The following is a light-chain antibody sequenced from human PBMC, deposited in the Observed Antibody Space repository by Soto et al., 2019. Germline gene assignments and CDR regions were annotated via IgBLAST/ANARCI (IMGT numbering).Light chain of an antibody. J-gene: IGLJ2*01. CDR3: NSDASGSTLDVV. CDR2: EVK. Sequence: QSALTQPASVSGSPGQSITISCTGTSSDVGGYNYVSWYQQHPGKAPKLIIYEVKKRPLGVSNRFSGSKSGNTASLAISGLQADDEADYYCNSDASGSTLDVVFGGGTKLTVL. CDR1: SSDVGGYNY. V-gene: IGLV2-14*01.